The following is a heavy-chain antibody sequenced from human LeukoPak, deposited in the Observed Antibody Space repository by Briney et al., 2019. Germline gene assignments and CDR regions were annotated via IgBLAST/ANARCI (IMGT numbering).Heavy chain of an antibody. J-gene: IGHJ6*02. CDR3: AGGRYYYYGMDV. CDR2: ISWNSGSI. CDR1: GFTFDDYA. Sequence: GRSLRLSCAASGFTFDDYAMHWVRQAPGMGLEWVSGISWNSGSIGYADSVKGRFTISRDNAKNSLYLQMNSLRAEDTALYYCAGGRYYYYGMDVWGQGTTVTVSS. V-gene: IGHV3-9*01. D-gene: IGHD3-16*01.